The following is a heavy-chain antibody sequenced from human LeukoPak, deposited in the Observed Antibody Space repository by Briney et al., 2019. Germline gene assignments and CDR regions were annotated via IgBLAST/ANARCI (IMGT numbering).Heavy chain of an antibody. J-gene: IGHJ4*02. CDR2: IYTSGST. D-gene: IGHD6-13*01. V-gene: IGHV4-61*02. Sequence: SETLSLTCTVSGGSISSGSYHWSWIRQPAGKGLEWIGRIYTSGSTNYNPTLKSRVTISVDTSKNQFSLKLSSVTAADTAVYYCAAYSSSWYDYWGQGTLVTVSS. CDR3: AAYSSSWYDY. CDR1: GGSISSGSYH.